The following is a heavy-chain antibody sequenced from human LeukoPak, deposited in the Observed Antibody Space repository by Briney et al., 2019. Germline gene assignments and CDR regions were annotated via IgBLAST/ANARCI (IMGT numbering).Heavy chain of an antibody. CDR2: ISGSGGST. CDR3: ARDRGSPLRKPIPRDYYFDS. J-gene: IGHJ4*02. CDR1: GFTFSSYA. Sequence: GGSLRLSCAASGFTFSSYAMSWVRQAPGKGLEWVSAISGSGGSTYYADSVKGRFTISRDNSKNTLYLQMNSLRAEDTAVYFCARDRGSPLRKPIPRDYYFDSWGQGSLVTVSS. D-gene: IGHD2-21*01. V-gene: IGHV3-23*01.